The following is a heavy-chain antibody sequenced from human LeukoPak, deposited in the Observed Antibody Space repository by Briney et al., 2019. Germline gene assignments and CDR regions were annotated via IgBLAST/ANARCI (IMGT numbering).Heavy chain of an antibody. CDR1: GYTFTGYY. CDR3: ARPSYGSGSYYSDY. CDR2: INPNSGDT. J-gene: IGHJ4*02. Sequence: ASVKVSCKTSGYTFTGYYIHWVRQAPGQGLEWMGWINPNSGDTNYAQKFQGRVSMTGDTSISTAYMELSRLRSDDTAVYYCARPSYGSGSYYSDYWGQGTLVTVSS. D-gene: IGHD3-10*01. V-gene: IGHV1-2*02.